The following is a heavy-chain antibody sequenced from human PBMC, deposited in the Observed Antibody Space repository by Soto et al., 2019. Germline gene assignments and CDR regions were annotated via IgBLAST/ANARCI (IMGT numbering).Heavy chain of an antibody. D-gene: IGHD1-26*01. CDR2: IYYSGST. CDR3: AKDLGLYSGSHSFDY. J-gene: IGHJ4*02. V-gene: IGHV4-59*01. Sequence: SETLSLTCTVSGGSISSYYWSWIRQPPGKGLEWIGYIYYSGSTNYNPSLKGRVTISVDTSKNQFSLKLSSVTAADTALYYCAKDLGLYSGSHSFDYWGQGTLVTVSS. CDR1: GGSISSYY.